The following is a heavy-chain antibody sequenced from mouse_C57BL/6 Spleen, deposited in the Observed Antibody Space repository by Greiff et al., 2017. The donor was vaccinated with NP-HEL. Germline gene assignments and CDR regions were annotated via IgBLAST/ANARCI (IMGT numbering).Heavy chain of an antibody. J-gene: IGHJ4*01. V-gene: IGHV5-4*01. CDR2: ISDGGSYT. D-gene: IGHD1-3*01. CDR3: ARDQEWDPSYAMDY. CDR1: GFTFSSYA. Sequence: EVQLQQSGGGLVKPGGSQKLSCAASGFTFSSYAMSWVRQTPEKRLEWVATISDGGSYTYYPDNVKGRFTISRDNAKNNLYLQMSHLKSEDTAMYYCARDQEWDPSYAMDYWGQGTSVTVSS.